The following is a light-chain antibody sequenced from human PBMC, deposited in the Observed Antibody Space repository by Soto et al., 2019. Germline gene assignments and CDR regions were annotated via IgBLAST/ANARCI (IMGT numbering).Light chain of an antibody. CDR1: QNIRSR. CDR2: DAS. V-gene: IGKV1-5*01. Sequence: DFQMTQSPSTLSASVGDRVTITCRASQNIRSRLAWFQQKPGKAPKLLIYDASSLESGVPQRFSGSGSGTEFTLIISGLQPEDSATYYCQQYTNTNNPWMFGQGTKVDIK. J-gene: IGKJ1*01. CDR3: QQYTNTNNPWM.